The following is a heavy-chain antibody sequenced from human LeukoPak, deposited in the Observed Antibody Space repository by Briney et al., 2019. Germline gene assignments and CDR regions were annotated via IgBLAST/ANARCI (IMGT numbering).Heavy chain of an antibody. Sequence: SETLSLTCTVSGGSISSYYWSWIRQPPGKGLEWIGYIYYSGSTNYNPSLKSRVTISVDTSKNQFSLKLSSVTAADTAVYYCARVSDYDILTSYWGAFDIWGQGTMVTVSS. CDR2: IYYSGST. D-gene: IGHD3-9*01. J-gene: IGHJ3*02. CDR1: GGSISSYY. CDR3: ARVSDYDILTSYWGAFDI. V-gene: IGHV4-59*01.